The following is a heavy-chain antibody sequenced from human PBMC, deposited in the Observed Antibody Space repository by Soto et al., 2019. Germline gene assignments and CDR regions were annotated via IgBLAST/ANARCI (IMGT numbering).Heavy chain of an antibody. V-gene: IGHV4-30-2*01. D-gene: IGHD3-10*01. J-gene: IGHJ3*02. CDR3: ARDRGTDAFDI. Sequence: LSLTCAVSGGSISSGGYSWSWIRQPPGKGLEWIGYIYHSGSTYYNPSLKSRVTISVDRSKNQFSLKLSSVTAADTAVYYCARDRGTDAFDIWGQGTMVTVSS. CDR2: IYHSGST. CDR1: GGSISSGGYS.